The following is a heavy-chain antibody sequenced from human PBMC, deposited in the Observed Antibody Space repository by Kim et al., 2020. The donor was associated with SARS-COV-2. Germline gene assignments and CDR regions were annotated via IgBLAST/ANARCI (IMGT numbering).Heavy chain of an antibody. J-gene: IGHJ4*02. CDR3: ARDKFPDYYGSGDY. CDR2: ISSSSSYI. V-gene: IGHV3-21*01. D-gene: IGHD3-10*01. Sequence: GGSLRLSCAASGFTFSSYSMNWVRQAPGKGLEWVSSISSSSSYIYYADSVKGRFTISRDNAKNSLYLQMNSLRAEDTAVYYCARDKFPDYYGSGDYWGQGTLVTVSS. CDR1: GFTFSSYS.